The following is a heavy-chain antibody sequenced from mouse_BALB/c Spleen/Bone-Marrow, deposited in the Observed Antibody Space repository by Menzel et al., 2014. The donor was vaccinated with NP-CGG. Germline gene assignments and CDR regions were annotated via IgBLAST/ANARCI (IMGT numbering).Heavy chain of an antibody. CDR1: GYTFTSYY. Sequence: VQLQESGAELVKPGASVELSCKASGYTFTSYYMYWVKPRPGQGLEWIGEINPSNGGTNFNEKFKSKATLTVDKSSSTAYMQLSSLTSEDSAVYYCTRYGNYYFDYWGQGTTLTVSS. CDR3: TRYGNYYFDY. D-gene: IGHD2-1*01. V-gene: IGHV1S81*02. CDR2: INPSNGGT. J-gene: IGHJ2*01.